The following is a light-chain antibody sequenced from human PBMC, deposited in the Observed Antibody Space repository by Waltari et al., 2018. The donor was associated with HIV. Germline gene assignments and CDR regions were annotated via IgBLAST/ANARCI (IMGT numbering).Light chain of an antibody. J-gene: IGLJ2*01. V-gene: IGLV2-11*01. CDR2: DVS. CDR3: CSYAGTR. CDR1: SRDVGGYNY. Sequence: QSALTQPRSVSGSPGQSVTISCTGTSRDVGGYNYVSWYQQHPGKAPKLMIYDVSKRPSGVPDRFSGSKSGNTASLTISGLQAEDEADYYCCSYAGTRFGGGTKLTVL.